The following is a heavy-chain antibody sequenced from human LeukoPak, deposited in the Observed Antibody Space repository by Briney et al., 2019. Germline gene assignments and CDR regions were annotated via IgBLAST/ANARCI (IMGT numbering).Heavy chain of an antibody. CDR3: ARHSRTGYNYLDY. D-gene: IGHD5-24*01. J-gene: IGHJ4*02. CDR1: GGSMSSYY. Sequence: SETLSLTCTVSGGSMSSYYWSWIRQPPGKGLEWIGYIYYSGSTNNNPSLKSRVTISVDTSKNQFSLKLSSVTAADTAVYYYARHSRTGYNYLDYWGQGTLVTVSS. CDR2: IYYSGST. V-gene: IGHV4-59*08.